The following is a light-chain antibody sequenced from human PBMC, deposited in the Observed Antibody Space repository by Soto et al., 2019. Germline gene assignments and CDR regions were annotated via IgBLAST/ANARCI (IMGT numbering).Light chain of an antibody. Sequence: EIMMTQSPATLSVSPGERATLSCRASQSVSSNLAWYQQKPGQAPRLLIYGASTRATGIPARFSGSGSGTEFTLTISSLQSEDFAVYYCQQYNNWPPPFGQGTKVEIK. J-gene: IGKJ1*01. CDR2: GAS. CDR1: QSVSSN. V-gene: IGKV3-15*01. CDR3: QQYNNWPPP.